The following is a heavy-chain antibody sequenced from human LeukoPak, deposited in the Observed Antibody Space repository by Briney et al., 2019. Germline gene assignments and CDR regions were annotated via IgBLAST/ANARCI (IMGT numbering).Heavy chain of an antibody. Sequence: NPSETLSLTCTVSGGSISSYYWSWIRQPAGKGLEWIGRIYTSGSTNYNPSLKSRDTMSVDTSKNQFSLKLSSVTAADTAVYCCARDTVAANFDYWGQGTLVTVSS. V-gene: IGHV4-4*07. D-gene: IGHD6-19*01. J-gene: IGHJ4*02. CDR1: GGSISSYY. CDR3: ARDTVAANFDY. CDR2: IYTSGST.